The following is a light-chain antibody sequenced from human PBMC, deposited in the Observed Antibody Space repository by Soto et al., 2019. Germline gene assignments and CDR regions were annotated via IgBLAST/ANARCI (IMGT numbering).Light chain of an antibody. V-gene: IGKV1-39*01. CDR2: AAS. CDR1: QSISSY. CDR3: QHSYSTSPT. J-gene: IGKJ1*01. Sequence: DIQMTQSPSSLSASVGDRVNITCRASQSISSYLNWYQQKPGKAPKLLIYAASSLQSGVPSRFSGSGSGTDFTLTISSLQHEYFATYYCQHSYSTSPTFGQGTKGESK.